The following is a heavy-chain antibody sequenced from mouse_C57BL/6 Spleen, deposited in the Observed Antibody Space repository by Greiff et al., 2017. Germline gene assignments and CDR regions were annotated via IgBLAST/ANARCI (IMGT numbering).Heavy chain of an antibody. D-gene: IGHD1-1*01. CDR2: IDPETGGT. CDR1: GYTFTDYE. V-gene: IGHV1-15*01. CDR3: TRGIITTVVDY. Sequence: LQESGAELVRPGASVTLSCKASGYTFTDYEMHWVKQTPVHGLEWIGAIDPETGGTAYNQKFKGKAILTADKSSSTAYMELRSLTSEDSAVYYCTRGIITTVVDYWGQGTTLTVSS. J-gene: IGHJ2*01.